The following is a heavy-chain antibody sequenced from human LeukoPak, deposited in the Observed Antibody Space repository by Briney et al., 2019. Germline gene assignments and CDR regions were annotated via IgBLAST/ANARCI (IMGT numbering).Heavy chain of an antibody. D-gene: IGHD3-10*01. V-gene: IGHV4-4*07. CDR3: AREGYQSLVLLWFGELSPYYMDV. J-gene: IGHJ6*03. CDR1: GGSISSYY. Sequence: SETLSLTCTVSGGSISSYYWSWIRQPAGKGLEWIGRIYTSGSTNYNPSLKSRVTMSVDTSKNQFSLKLSSVTAADTAVYYCAREGYQSLVLLWFGELSPYYMDVWGKGTTVTVSS. CDR2: IYTSGST.